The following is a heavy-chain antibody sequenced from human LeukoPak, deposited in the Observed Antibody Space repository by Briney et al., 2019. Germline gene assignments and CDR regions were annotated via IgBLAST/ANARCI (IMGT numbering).Heavy chain of an antibody. CDR1: GGSISKQY. Sequence: SETLSLTCTVSGGSISKQYWTWVRQSAGKGLEWIGRIYGDGTNNPSLKSRVTISVDTSKNQFSLKLTSVTAADTAVYYCARPVPSRLGWFDPWGQGTLVTVSS. J-gene: IGHJ5*02. D-gene: IGHD1-1*01. CDR3: ARPVPSRLGWFDP. CDR2: IYGDGT. V-gene: IGHV4-4*07.